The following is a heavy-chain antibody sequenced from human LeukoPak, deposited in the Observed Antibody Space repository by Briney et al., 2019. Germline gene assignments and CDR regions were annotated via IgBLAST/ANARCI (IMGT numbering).Heavy chain of an antibody. CDR3: ARGIVGASAFDY. Sequence: ASVKVSCKASGYTFTGYYMHWVRQALGQGLEWMGWINPNSGGTNYAQKFQGWVTVTRDTSISTAYMELSRLRSDDTAVYYCARGIVGASAFDYWGQGTLVTVSS. V-gene: IGHV1-2*04. CDR2: INPNSGGT. D-gene: IGHD1-26*01. CDR1: GYTFTGYY. J-gene: IGHJ4*02.